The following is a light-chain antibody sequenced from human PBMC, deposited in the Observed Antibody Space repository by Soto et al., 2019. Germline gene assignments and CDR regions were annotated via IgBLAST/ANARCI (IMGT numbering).Light chain of an antibody. V-gene: IGKV1-39*01. CDR1: QSISSW. CDR3: QQSYNIPPIT. CDR2: GAS. J-gene: IGKJ5*01. Sequence: DIQMTQSHSTLSASVGDRVTLNCRASQSISSWLAWYQQKPGKPPKVLIYGASTLQGGVPSRFSGGGSGTEFTLTISSLQPEDFATYYCQQSYNIPPITFGQGTRLEI.